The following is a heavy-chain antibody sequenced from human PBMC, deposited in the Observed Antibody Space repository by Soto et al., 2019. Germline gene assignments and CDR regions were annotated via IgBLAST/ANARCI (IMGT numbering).Heavy chain of an antibody. CDR1: GFTFNNYF. V-gene: IGHV1-46*02. CDR3: ARGDGRGSTGFYYYYGMDV. CDR2: ISPYDGST. J-gene: IGHJ6*02. D-gene: IGHD1-26*01. Sequence: VQLVQSGAEVKKPGASVKVSCKASGFTFNNYFFHWVRQAPRQGLEWMGIISPYDGSTNYEQSLQGRVTMTSDTSTSTVYMELSSLRSEDTAVYYCARGDGRGSTGFYYYYGMDVWGHGTTVTVSS.